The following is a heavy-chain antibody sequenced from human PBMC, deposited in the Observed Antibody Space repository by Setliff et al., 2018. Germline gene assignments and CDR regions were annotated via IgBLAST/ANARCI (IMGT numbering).Heavy chain of an antibody. CDR2: IHHTGTT. CDR1: DGSIRSGDY. D-gene: IGHD5-12*01. J-gene: IGHJ4*02. V-gene: IGHV4-31*03. CDR3: ARAKDGYDFDYFDY. Sequence: SETLSLTCTVSDGSIRSGDYWGWIRQHPGKGLEWIGYIHHTGTTFYNPSLRSRVTISMDTSKNQFSLKLTSLTAADTAVYYCARAKDGYDFDYFDYWGQGTPVTVSS.